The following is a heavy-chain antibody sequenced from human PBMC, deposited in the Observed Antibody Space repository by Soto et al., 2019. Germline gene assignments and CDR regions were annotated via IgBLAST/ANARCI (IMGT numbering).Heavy chain of an antibody. CDR1: GFTFSSYS. CDR3: ARDGRAVAGQAYYFDY. V-gene: IGHV3-21*01. D-gene: IGHD6-19*01. Sequence: GGSLRLSCAASGFTFSSYSMNWVRQAPGKGLEWVSSISSSSSYIYYADSVKGRFTISRDNAKNSLYLQVNSLRAEDTAVYYCARDGRAVAGQAYYFDYWGQGTLVTVSS. J-gene: IGHJ4*02. CDR2: ISSSSSYI.